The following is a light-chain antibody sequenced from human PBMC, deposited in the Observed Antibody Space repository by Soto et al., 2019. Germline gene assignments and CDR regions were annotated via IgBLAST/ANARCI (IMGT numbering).Light chain of an antibody. J-gene: IGKJ4*01. V-gene: IGKV1-39*01. CDR3: PQTSITLRS. CDR2: AAS. Sequence: IQMSTAPASLCASLVERNTNTCRASQTIDSWVAWYQQKPGKAPKLLIYAASSLQSGVPSSFSGSGSGTDFTLTICCLQIEDFAPYHCPQTSITLRSFGGGTKVDNK. CDR1: QTIDSW.